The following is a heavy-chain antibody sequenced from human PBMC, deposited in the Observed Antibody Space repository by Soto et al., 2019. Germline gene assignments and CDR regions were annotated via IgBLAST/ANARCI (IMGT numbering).Heavy chain of an antibody. CDR2: INQGGSVK. CDR1: GFALSPYW. CDR3: ARLTEAVTTFVH. J-gene: IGHJ5*02. V-gene: IGHV3-7*03. D-gene: IGHD1-1*01. Sequence: GGSLRLSCEASGFALSPYWMSWVRQAPGKGLEWVANINQGGSVKHYVDSVGGRFTISRDNAKNSLFLQMNSLSAEDTAVYFCARLTEAVTTFVHWGQGTPVTVS.